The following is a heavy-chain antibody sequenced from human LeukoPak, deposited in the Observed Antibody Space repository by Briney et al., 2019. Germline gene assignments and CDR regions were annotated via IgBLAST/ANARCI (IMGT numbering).Heavy chain of an antibody. CDR2: IISDGSIT. D-gene: IGHD6-13*01. V-gene: IGHV3-74*01. CDR1: GFTFSSYW. J-gene: IGHJ4*02. Sequence: GGSLRVSCAASGFTFSSYWMHWVRQAPGKGLVWVSRIISDGSITTYADSVKGRFTISRDNAKNSLYLQMNSLRAEDTAVYYCARDQRSSSHNDYWGQGTLVTVSS. CDR3: ARDQRSSSHNDY.